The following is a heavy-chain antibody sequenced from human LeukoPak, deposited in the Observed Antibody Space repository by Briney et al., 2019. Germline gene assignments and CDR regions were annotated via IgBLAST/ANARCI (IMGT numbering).Heavy chain of an antibody. V-gene: IGHV3-23*01. CDR3: ARPRYCSGSNSYAFDY. D-gene: IGHD2-15*01. J-gene: IGHJ4*02. CDR2: VSGSGGNT. Sequence: GGSLRLSCAASGFTFSSYTMSWVRQAPGKGLEWVSGVSGSGGNTYYADSVKGRFTISRDNSKNTLYLQMNSLRAEDTAVYYCARPRYCSGSNSYAFDYWGQGNMVTVSS. CDR1: GFTFSSYT.